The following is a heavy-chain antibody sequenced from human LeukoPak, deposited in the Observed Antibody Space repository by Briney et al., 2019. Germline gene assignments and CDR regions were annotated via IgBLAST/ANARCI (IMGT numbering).Heavy chain of an antibody. CDR3: AKHLRHGQEEFDS. Sequence: GGSLRLSCAASGFAFTSSSLSWVRQAPGKGLEWVSVVGGDAKTKFYADSVRGRFTVSRDNSLNMVYLQMNSLRAEDTAVYFCAKHLRHGQEEFDSWGQGTLVTVSS. J-gene: IGHJ5*01. V-gene: IGHV3-23*01. CDR2: VGGDAKTK. CDR1: GFAFTSSS.